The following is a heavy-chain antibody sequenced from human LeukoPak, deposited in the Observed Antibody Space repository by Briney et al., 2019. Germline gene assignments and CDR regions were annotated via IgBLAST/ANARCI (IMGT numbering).Heavy chain of an antibody. J-gene: IGHJ3*02. CDR2: ISSSSSYI. CDR1: GFTFSSYS. Sequence: PGGSLRLSCAASGFTFSSYSMNWVRQAPGKRLEWVSSISSSSSYIYYADSVKGRFTISRDNAKNSLYLQMNSLRAEDTAVYYCAREALDAFDIWGQGTMVTVSS. CDR3: AREALDAFDI. V-gene: IGHV3-21*01.